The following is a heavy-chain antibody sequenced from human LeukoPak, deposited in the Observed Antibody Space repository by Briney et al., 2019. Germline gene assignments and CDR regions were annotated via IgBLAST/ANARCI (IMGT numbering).Heavy chain of an antibody. CDR3: ARSSGYQVPPGY. D-gene: IGHD2-2*01. CDR1: GFIFSTYE. V-gene: IGHV3-48*03. Sequence: GGSLRLSCAASGFIFSTYEMHWVRQAPGKGLEWVSYISTSGSTIYYADSVKGRFTISRDNAKNSLYLQMNSLRDDDTAVYYCARSSGYQVPPGYWGQGTLVTVSS. CDR2: ISTSGSTI. J-gene: IGHJ4*02.